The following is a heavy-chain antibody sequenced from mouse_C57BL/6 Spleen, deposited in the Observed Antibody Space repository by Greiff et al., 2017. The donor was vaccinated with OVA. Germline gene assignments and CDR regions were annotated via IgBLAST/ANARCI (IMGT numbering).Heavy chain of an antibody. V-gene: IGHV1-7*01. J-gene: IGHJ2*01. D-gene: IGHD3-3*01. CDR1: GYTFTSYW. CDR2: INPSSGST. Sequence: VQLQQSGAELAKPGASVKLSCKASGYTFTSYWLHWVKQRPGQGLEWIGYINPSSGSTKYNQKLKDKATLTADKSSSTAYMQLSSLTYEDSAVYYCARGGREEVLDYWGQGTTLTVSS. CDR3: ARGGREEVLDY.